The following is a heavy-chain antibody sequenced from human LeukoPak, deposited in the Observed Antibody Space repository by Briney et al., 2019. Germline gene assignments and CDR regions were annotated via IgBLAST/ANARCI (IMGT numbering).Heavy chain of an antibody. V-gene: IGHV3-30*18. CDR3: AKDYYDYIWGSFSGDAFDI. D-gene: IGHD3-16*01. CDR2: ISYDGSNK. CDR1: GFTFSSYG. J-gene: IGHJ3*02. Sequence: GGSLRLSCAASGFTFSSYGMHWVRQAPGKGLEWVAIISYDGSNKYYADSVKGRFTISRDNSKNTPYLQMNSLRAEDTAVYYCAKDYYDYIWGSFSGDAFDIWGQGTMVTVSS.